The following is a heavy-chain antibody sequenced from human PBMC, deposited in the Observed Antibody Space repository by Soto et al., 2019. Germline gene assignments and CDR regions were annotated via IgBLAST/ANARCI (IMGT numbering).Heavy chain of an antibody. CDR3: AREGYDFDSRGSPHYYYYSMDV. Sequence: SETLSLTCAVYGGSFSGYYWSWIRQPPGKGLEWIGEINHSGSTNYNPSLKSRVTISVDTSKNQFSLKLSSVTAADTAVYYCAREGYDFDSRGSPHYYYYSMDVWGQGTTVTVPS. CDR2: INHSGST. V-gene: IGHV4-34*01. D-gene: IGHD3-22*01. CDR1: GGSFSGYY. J-gene: IGHJ6*02.